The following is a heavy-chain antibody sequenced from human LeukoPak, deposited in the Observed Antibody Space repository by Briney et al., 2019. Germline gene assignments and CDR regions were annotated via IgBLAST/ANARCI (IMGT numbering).Heavy chain of an antibody. CDR1: GLTFSSYW. CDR2: IKQDGGEK. V-gene: IGHV3-7*01. D-gene: IGHD6-6*01. CDR3: ARGDGSSSGLYFDS. Sequence: GGSLRLSCVASGLTFSSYWMSWVRQAPGKGLEWVANIKQDGGEKYYVDSVKGRFTVSRDNAKYSLYLQMNSLRAEDTAVYYCARGDGSSSGLYFDSWGQGTLVTVSS. J-gene: IGHJ4*02.